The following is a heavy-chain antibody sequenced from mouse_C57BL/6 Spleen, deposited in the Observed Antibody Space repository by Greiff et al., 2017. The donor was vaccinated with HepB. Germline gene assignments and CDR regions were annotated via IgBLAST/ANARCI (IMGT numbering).Heavy chain of an antibody. V-gene: IGHV1-50*01. CDR2: IDPSDSYT. CDR3: ARYLYYYGLDY. J-gene: IGHJ2*01. D-gene: IGHD1-1*01. CDR1: GYTFTSYW. Sequence: QVQLQQPGAELVKPGASVKLSCKASGYTFTSYWMQWVKQRPGQGLEWIGEIDPSDSYTNYNQKFKGKATLTVDTSSSTAYMQLSSLTSEDSAVYYCARYLYYYGLDYWGQGTTLTVSS.